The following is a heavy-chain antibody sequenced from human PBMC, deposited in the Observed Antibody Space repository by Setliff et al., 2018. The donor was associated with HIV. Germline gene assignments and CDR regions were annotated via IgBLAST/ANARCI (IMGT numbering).Heavy chain of an antibody. J-gene: IGHJ6*03. D-gene: IGHD1-26*01. CDR1: GGSITTNNYY. Sequence: LSLTCTVTGGSITTNNYYWGWIRQPPGKGLEWIGTIYYTGHTFYDPSLKSQVTTSVDTSKNQFSLKLSSVTAADTAVYYCARIVRWELVATSTFFYYYMDVWGKGTTVTVSS. CDR2: IYYTGHT. V-gene: IGHV4-39*01. CDR3: ARIVRWELVATSTFFYYYMDV.